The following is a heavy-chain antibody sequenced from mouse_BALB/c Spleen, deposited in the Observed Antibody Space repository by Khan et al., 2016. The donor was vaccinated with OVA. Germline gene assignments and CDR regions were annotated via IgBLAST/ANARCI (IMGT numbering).Heavy chain of an antibody. CDR2: INPSNGYT. V-gene: IGHV1-4*01. CDR3: VRDGAYHRNDGWLAN. Sequence: QVQLKESGAELVRPGTSVKMSCKASGYSFTSYTIHWIIQRPGPGLEWIGYINPSNGYTNYNQKFKDKATLTTDKSSTTAYLRLSSLTSDDSAVYTCVRDGAYHRNDGWLANGGKGTLVTVPA. J-gene: IGHJ3*01. CDR1: GYSFTSYT. D-gene: IGHD2-14*01.